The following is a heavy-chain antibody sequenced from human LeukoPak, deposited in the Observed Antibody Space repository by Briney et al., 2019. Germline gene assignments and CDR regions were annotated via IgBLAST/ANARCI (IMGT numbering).Heavy chain of an antibody. CDR1: GFTFGDYV. CDR2: IRNKAFGETT. J-gene: IGHJ4*02. Sequence: GGSLRLPCSASGFTFGDYVMSWFRQAPGKGLEWVGFIRNKAFGETTQYAAPVKGRFTISRDDSKNIAYLQMNSLKTEDTAVYFCTRERALYGSGKDFDFWGQGTLVTVSS. D-gene: IGHD3-10*01. V-gene: IGHV3-49*03. CDR3: TRERALYGSGKDFDF.